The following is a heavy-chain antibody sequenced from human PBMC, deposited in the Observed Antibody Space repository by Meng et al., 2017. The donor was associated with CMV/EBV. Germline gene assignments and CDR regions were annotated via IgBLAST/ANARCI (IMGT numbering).Heavy chain of an antibody. V-gene: IGHV4-39*07. CDR1: GGSISSSSYY. D-gene: IGHD5-24*01. CDR3: ARGPRMATIDYFDY. Sequence: SETLSLTCTVSGGSISSSSYYWGWIRQPPGKGREWIGSIYYSGSTYYNPSLKSRVTISVDTSKNQFSLKLSSVTAADTAVYYCARGPRMATIDYFDYWGQGTLVTVSS. J-gene: IGHJ4*02. CDR2: IYYSGST.